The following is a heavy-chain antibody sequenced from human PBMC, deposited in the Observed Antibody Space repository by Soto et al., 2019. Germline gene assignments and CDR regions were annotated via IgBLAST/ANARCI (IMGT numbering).Heavy chain of an antibody. Sequence: QVQLVQSGAEMQQPGASVRVSCKASGGTFSKYAFSWVRQAPGQGLEGLGGTIPMFGTPNYAQKFQGRVAISADEATATVYMELSSLRSEDTAVYFCARPLRDRNYYYGMAVWGQGTTVTVSS. J-gene: IGHJ6*02. CDR3: ARPLRDRNYYYGMAV. CDR2: TIPMFGTP. D-gene: IGHD3-22*01. V-gene: IGHV1-69*01. CDR1: GGTFSKYA.